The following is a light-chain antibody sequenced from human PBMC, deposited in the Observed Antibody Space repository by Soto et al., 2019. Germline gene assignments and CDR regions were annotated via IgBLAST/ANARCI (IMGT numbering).Light chain of an antibody. Sequence: DIQMTQSPSSLSASVGDRVTVTCRASRTISSYLNWYQQKPGEAPKLLIYMASNLQSGVPSRFSGSGSGTEFTLTINSLQTEDLATYFYQQSYTTPRTFGRGTKVEL. CDR1: RTISSY. CDR3: QQSYTTPRT. J-gene: IGKJ1*01. V-gene: IGKV1-39*01. CDR2: MAS.